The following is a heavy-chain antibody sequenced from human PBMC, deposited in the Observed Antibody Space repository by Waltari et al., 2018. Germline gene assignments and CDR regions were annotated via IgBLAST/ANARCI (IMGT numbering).Heavy chain of an antibody. CDR3: AKGADVFDY. J-gene: IGHJ4*02. V-gene: IGHV3-30*02. D-gene: IGHD3-16*01. CDR1: GFTFSSYG. CDR2: IGYEGSNK. Sequence: QVQLVESGGGVVQPGGSLRLSCAESGFTFSSYGMPWVGKAPGKGLGWVALIGYEGSNKYYADSVKGRFTISRDNSKNTLYLQMNSLRAEDTAVYYCAKGADVFDYWGQGTLVTVSS.